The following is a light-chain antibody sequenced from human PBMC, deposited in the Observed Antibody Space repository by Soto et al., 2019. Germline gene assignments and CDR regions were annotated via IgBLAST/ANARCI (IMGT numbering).Light chain of an antibody. CDR1: QSISSW. V-gene: IGKV1-5*01. J-gene: IGKJ2*01. CDR3: QQYNSYRYT. CDR2: DAS. Sequence: DIPMTQSPSTLSASVGDRVTITCRASQSISSWLAWYQQKPGKAPKLLIYDASSLESGVPSRFSGSGSGTEFTLTIISLQPDDFATYSCQQYNSYRYTCGQGTKLEIK.